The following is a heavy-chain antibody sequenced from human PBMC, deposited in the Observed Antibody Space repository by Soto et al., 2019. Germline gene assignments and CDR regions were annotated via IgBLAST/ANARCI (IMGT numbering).Heavy chain of an antibody. Sequence: LGESLKISCKGSGYSFTSYWIGWVRQMPGKGLEWMGIIYPGDSDTRYSPSFQGQVTISADKSISTAYLQWSSLKASDTAMYYCARTIGPYDFWSGPTDYWGQGTLVTVSS. D-gene: IGHD3-3*01. CDR1: GYSFTSYW. V-gene: IGHV5-51*01. CDR2: IYPGDSDT. CDR3: ARTIGPYDFWSGPTDY. J-gene: IGHJ4*02.